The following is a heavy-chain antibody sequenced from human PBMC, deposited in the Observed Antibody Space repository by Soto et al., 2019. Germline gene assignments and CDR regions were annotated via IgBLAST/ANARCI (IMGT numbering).Heavy chain of an antibody. CDR1: GYTFSSYG. J-gene: IGHJ6*02. CDR3: ARGYCSGGSCYSVRSPNTYYYYYGMDV. V-gene: IGHV1-2*04. D-gene: IGHD2-15*01. CDR2: INPNSGGT. Sequence: ASVKVSCKASGYTFSSYGISWVRQAPRQGLEWMGWINPNSGGTNYAQKFQGWVTMTRDTSISTAYMELSRLRSDDTAVYYCARGYCSGGSCYSVRSPNTYYYYYGMDVWGQGTTVTVSS.